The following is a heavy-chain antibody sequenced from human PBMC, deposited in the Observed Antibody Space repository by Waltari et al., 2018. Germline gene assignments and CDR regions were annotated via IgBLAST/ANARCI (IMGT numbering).Heavy chain of an antibody. Sequence: QVQLVESGGGVVQPGGSLRLSFAASGFTFSNYGMHSVRQAPGKGLELVAFIPYDGSNKHYADAVKGRVTISRDDSKNTVHVQMISLRVEDTAVYYCAKDGSWGFTNWGQGTLVTVSS. CDR3: AKDGSWGFTN. CDR1: GFTFSNYG. D-gene: IGHD1-26*01. J-gene: IGHJ4*02. V-gene: IGHV3-30*02. CDR2: IPYDGSNK.